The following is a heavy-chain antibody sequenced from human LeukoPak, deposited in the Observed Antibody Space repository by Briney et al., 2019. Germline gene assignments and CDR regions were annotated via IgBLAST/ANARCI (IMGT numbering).Heavy chain of an antibody. Sequence: SPSETLSLTCTVSGGSISSSSYYWGWIRQPPGKGLELIGSFFYGGSTNYNPSLKSRVTISVDMSKNQFSLKLSSVTAADTAVYYCARGPPLNLVGSTYFDYWGQGTLVTVSS. V-gene: IGHV4-39*01. CDR3: ARGPPLNLVGSTYFDY. J-gene: IGHJ4*02. D-gene: IGHD1-26*01. CDR2: FFYGGST. CDR1: GGSISSSSYY.